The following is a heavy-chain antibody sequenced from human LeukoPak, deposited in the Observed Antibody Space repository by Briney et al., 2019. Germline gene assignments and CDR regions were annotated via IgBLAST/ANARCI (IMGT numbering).Heavy chain of an antibody. D-gene: IGHD3-9*01. CDR2: MNPKSGGT. Sequence: ASVKVSCKASGYTFTGYYVHWVRQAPGQGLEWMGWMNPKSGGTSYAQKFEARVTMNRDTSISTAYMELSRLRFDDTAVYYCARSPDILTGEKFDYWGQGTLVTVSS. CDR1: GYTFTGYY. CDR3: ARSPDILTGEKFDY. J-gene: IGHJ4*02. V-gene: IGHV1-2*02.